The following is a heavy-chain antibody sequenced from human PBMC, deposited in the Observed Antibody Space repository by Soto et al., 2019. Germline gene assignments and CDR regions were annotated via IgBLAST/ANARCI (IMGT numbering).Heavy chain of an antibody. J-gene: IGHJ4*02. CDR2: ISTSDDTT. V-gene: IGHV3-23*01. CDR1: GFTFSSYA. D-gene: IGHD2-2*02. Sequence: GGSLRLSCAASGFTFSSYAMSWVRQAPGKGLEWVSSISTSDDTTYYIASVKGRFTVSRDNSKNTVCLQMNSLRAEDSAMYYCAKMTTSSCYSPSDFWGQGALVTAPQ. CDR3: AKMTTSSCYSPSDF.